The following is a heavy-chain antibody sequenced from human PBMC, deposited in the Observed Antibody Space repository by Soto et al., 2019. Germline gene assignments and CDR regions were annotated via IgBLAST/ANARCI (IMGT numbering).Heavy chain of an antibody. CDR2: ISAFNGDT. CDR3: TREAGWQRMVPYD. Sequence: QVQLVQSGTEVKKSGASVNVSCKAFGYTFTSYGFSWVRQVPGQGLEWLGWISAFNGDTQYAQTMKGRLTVTTDTSTTTVHMELRSLTPADTPVYYCTREAGWQRMVPYDWGQGTLVTVS. CDR1: GYTFTSYG. D-gene: IGHD6-25*01. V-gene: IGHV1-18*04. J-gene: IGHJ4*02.